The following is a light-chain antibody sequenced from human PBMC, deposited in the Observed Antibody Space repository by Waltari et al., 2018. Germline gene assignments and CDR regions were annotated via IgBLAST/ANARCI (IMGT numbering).Light chain of an antibody. J-gene: IGKJ4*01. CDR2: GAS. V-gene: IGKV3-15*01. CDR1: QSVRTN. CDR3: QQYYVWPPIT. Sequence: VLLTQSPASLSVSPGDTVILSCRASQSVRTNLVWYQQKAGHAPRTLIYGASTSASGVPSMFSGSGSETDFTLIISSLQSEDAAVYFCQQYYVWPPITFGGGTKLEI.